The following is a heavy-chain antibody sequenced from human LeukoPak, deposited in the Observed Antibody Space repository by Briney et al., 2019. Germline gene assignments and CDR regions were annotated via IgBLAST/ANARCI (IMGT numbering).Heavy chain of an antibody. CDR2: IYYSGST. V-gene: IGHV4-30-4*01. J-gene: IGHJ3*02. CDR3: VARLLGAFDI. Sequence: SETLSLTCTVSGGSISSGDYYWSWIRQPPGKGLEWIGYIYYSGSTYYNPSLKSRVTISVDTSKNQFSLKLSSVTAADTAVYYCVARLLGAFDIWGQGTMVTVSS. CDR1: GGSISSGDYY.